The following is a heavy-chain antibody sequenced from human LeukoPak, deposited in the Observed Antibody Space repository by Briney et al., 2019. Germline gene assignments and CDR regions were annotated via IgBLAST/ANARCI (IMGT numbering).Heavy chain of an antibody. Sequence: PSETLSLTCTVSGGSISSYYWSWIRQPPGKGLKWIGYIYYSGSTSYSPSLRSRVTISVDTSKNQFSLKLSSVTAADTAVYYCARGLGAPGDYWGQGTLVTVSS. D-gene: IGHD1-26*01. CDR3: ARGLGAPGDY. J-gene: IGHJ4*02. V-gene: IGHV4-59*12. CDR2: IYYSGST. CDR1: GGSISSYY.